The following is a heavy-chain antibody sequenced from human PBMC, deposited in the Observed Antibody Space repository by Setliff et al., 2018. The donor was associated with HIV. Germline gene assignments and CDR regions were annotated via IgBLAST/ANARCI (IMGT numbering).Heavy chain of an antibody. J-gene: IGHJ4*02. CDR3: ARGGLGVVGAIDY. CDR2: IIHSGGT. Sequence: SETLSLTCAVYGGSFSGYYWTWIRQPPGRGLEWDGEIIHSGGTNYNRSLKSRLTISVDTSKNQFSLNLSSVTAADTAVYYCARGGLGVVGAIDYWSQGTLVTVSS. D-gene: IGHD2-15*01. V-gene: IGHV4-34*01. CDR1: GGSFSGYY.